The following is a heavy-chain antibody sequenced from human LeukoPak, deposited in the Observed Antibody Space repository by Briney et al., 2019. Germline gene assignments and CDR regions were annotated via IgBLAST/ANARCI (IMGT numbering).Heavy chain of an antibody. J-gene: IGHJ3*02. CDR3: ARQQLSWFGELLTLGGYDAFDT. CDR2: ICYSGST. CDR1: GGSISSSSYY. D-gene: IGHD3-10*01. V-gene: IGHV4-39*01. Sequence: SETLSLTCTVSGGSISSSSYYWGWIRQPPGKGLEWIGSICYSGSTYYNPSLKSRVTISVDTSKNQFSLKLSSVTAADTAVYYCARQQLSWFGELLTLGGYDAFDTWGQGTMVTVSS.